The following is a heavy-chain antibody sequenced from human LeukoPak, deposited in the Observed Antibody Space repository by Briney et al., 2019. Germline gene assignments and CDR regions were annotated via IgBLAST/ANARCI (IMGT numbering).Heavy chain of an antibody. Sequence: GGSLRLSCAASGLTFSGGAISWVRQALGKGLEWVSTIIVSGGNTYYTDSVKGRFTISRENSKNTVYLQMNSLRADDTAVYYCARYVLGASNYYFDYWGHRTIVTVSS. V-gene: IGHV3-23*01. D-gene: IGHD2-15*01. CDR1: GLTFSGGA. CDR2: IIVSGGNT. CDR3: ARYVLGASNYYFDY. J-gene: IGHJ4*01.